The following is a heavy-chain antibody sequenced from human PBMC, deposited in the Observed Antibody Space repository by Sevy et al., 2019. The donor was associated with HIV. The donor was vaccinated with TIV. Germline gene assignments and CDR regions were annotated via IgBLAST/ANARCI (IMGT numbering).Heavy chain of an antibody. Sequence: SETLSLTCTVSGGSIRSGGYYWAWIRQHPGKGLEWIGFIYYSGITYYNPSLKSRLTISIDTSKNEFSLRLTSVTAADTAMYYCGREAGYNFGFDSWGQGTLVTVSS. CDR2: IYYSGIT. J-gene: IGHJ4*02. CDR3: GREAGYNFGFDS. D-gene: IGHD5-18*01. V-gene: IGHV4-31*03. CDR1: GGSIRSGGYY.